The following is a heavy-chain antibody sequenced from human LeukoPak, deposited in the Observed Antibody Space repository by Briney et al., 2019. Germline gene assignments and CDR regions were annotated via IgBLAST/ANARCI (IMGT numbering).Heavy chain of an antibody. V-gene: IGHV1-24*01. CDR1: GYTFTGYY. CDR3: ATAAGYY. J-gene: IGHJ4*02. CDR2: FDPEDGET. Sequence: ASVKVSCKASGYTFTGYYMHWVRQAPGQGLEWMGGFDPEDGETIYAQKFQGRVTMTEDTSTDTAYMELSSLGSEDTAVYYCATAAGYYWGQGTLVTVSS. D-gene: IGHD3-10*01.